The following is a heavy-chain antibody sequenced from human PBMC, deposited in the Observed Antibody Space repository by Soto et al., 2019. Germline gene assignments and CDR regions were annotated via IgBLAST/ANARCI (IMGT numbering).Heavy chain of an antibody. V-gene: IGHV4-59*12. J-gene: IGHJ5*02. Sequence: TLSLTCTVSGDSISSYYWSWIRQPPGTGLEWIGCIYHSGSTYYNPSLKSRVTISVDRSKNQFSLKLSSVTAADTAVYYCARVPGPWGQGTLVTVSS. CDR2: IYHSGST. CDR3: ARVPGP. CDR1: GDSISSYY.